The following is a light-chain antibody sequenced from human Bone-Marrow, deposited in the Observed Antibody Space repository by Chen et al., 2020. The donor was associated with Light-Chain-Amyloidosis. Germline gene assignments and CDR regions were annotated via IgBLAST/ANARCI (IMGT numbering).Light chain of an antibody. CDR2: KVS. V-gene: IGKV2-30*01. Sequence: DVVMTQSPLSLPVTLGQPASISCKSSQSLVFSDGNIYLNWFHQRPGQSPRRLIYKVSNRDSGVPDRFTGSGSGTDFTLKITRVEAEDVGVYYCMHERHWPPMYTFGQGTKVEL. CDR1: QSLVFSDGNIY. J-gene: IGKJ2*01. CDR3: MHERHWPPMYT.